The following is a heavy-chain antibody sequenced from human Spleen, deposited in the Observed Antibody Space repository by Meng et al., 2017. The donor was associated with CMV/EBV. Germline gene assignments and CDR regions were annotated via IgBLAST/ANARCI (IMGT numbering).Heavy chain of an antibody. J-gene: IGHJ4*02. V-gene: IGHV1-2*02. CDR1: GYTFTGYY. Sequence: ASVKVSCKASGYTFTGYYMHWVRQAPGQGLEWMGWINPNSGGTNYAQKFQGRVTMTRDTSISTAYMELSRLRSDDTAVYYCARDRTGSGSNSDYWGQGTLVTVSS. D-gene: IGHD3-10*01. CDR2: INPNSGGT. CDR3: ARDRTGSGSNSDY.